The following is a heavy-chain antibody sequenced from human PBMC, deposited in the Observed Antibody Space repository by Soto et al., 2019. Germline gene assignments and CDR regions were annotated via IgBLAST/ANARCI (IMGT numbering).Heavy chain of an antibody. CDR1: GFTFSNAW. Sequence: EVQLVESGGGLVKPGGSLRLSCAASGFTFSNAWMSWVRQAPGKGLEWVGRIKSKTDGGTTDYAAPVKGRFTISRDDSKNTLYLQMNSLKTEDTAVYYCTTGIMITFGGVIDGDYWGQGTLVTVSS. V-gene: IGHV3-15*01. CDR3: TTGIMITFGGVIDGDY. D-gene: IGHD3-16*02. J-gene: IGHJ4*02. CDR2: IKSKTDGGTT.